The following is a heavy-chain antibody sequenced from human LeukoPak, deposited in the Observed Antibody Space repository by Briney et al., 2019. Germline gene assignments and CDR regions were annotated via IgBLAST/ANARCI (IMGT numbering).Heavy chain of an antibody. Sequence: GGSLRLSCTVSGFTVSTNSMSWVRQAPGKGLEWVSFIYSDNTHYSDSVRGRFTVSRDNTRQSLYLQMNSLRVEDTAVYYCSRRGWGSYSQDYWGQGTLVTVSS. V-gene: IGHV3-66*01. CDR1: GFTVSTNS. CDR3: SRRGWGSYSQDY. J-gene: IGHJ4*02. D-gene: IGHD3-10*01. CDR2: IYSDNT.